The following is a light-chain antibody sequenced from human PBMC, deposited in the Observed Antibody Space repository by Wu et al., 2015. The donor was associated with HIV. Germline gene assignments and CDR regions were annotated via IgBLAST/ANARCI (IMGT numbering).Light chain of an antibody. J-gene: IGKJ2*03. CDR1: QSISSW. CDR2: KAS. Sequence: DIQMTQSPSTLSASVGDRVTITCRASQSISSWLAWYQQKPGKAPKLLIYKASSLESGVPLRFSGSGSGTEFTLTISSLQPDDFATYYCQQYNSYPYSFGRGTKLEIK. CDR3: QQYNSYPYS. V-gene: IGKV1-5*03.